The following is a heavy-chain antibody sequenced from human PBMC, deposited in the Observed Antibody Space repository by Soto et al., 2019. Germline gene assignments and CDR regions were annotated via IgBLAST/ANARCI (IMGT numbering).Heavy chain of an antibody. CDR3: ARDRRAVLYGMLGMDV. CDR1: GGTFSSYA. J-gene: IGHJ6*02. V-gene: IGHV1-69*06. CDR2: IIPIFGTA. Sequence: QVQLVQSGAEVKKPGSSVKVSCKASGGTFSSYAISWVRQAPGQGLEWMGGIIPIFGTANYAQKFQGRVTITADKSTSTAYMELSSLRSEDTAVYYCARDRRAVLYGMLGMDVWGQGTTVTVSS. D-gene: IGHD1-1*01.